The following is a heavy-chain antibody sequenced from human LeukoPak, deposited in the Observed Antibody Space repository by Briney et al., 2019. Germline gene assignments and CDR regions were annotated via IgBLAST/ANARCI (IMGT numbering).Heavy chain of an antibody. D-gene: IGHD5-18*01. CDR3: AKDAVDTAMVKDFDY. CDR1: GFTFSSYS. CDR2: ISGSGGST. J-gene: IGHJ4*02. Sequence: PGGSLRLSCAASGFTFSSYSMNWVRQAPGKGLEWVSAISGSGGSTYYADSVKGRFTISRDNSKNTLYLQMNSLRAEDTAVYYCAKDAVDTAMVKDFDYWGQGTLVTVSS. V-gene: IGHV3-23*01.